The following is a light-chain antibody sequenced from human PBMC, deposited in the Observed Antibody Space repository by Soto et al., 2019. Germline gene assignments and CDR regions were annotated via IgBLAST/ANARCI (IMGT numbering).Light chain of an antibody. CDR2: AVN. CDR1: GSDVGGYNY. V-gene: IGLV2-14*03. CDR3: NSYTSSSTLV. Sequence: QSVLTQPASVYGSPGQSITISCTGTGSDVGGYNYVSWYQHHPGKAPKLIIYAVNERPSGVSNRFSGSKSGNTASLTISGLQPEDEADYYCNSYTSSSTLVFGTGTKLTVL. J-gene: IGLJ1*01.